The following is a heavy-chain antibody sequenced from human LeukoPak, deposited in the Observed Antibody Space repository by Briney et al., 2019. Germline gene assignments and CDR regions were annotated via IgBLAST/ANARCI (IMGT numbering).Heavy chain of an antibody. CDR2: IYHTGST. CDR3: ATGMLDC. Sequence: SETLSLTCTVSGGSISSYYWSWVRQPPGKGLEWIGQIYHTGSTNYNPSLKSRVTISVDKSKNQFSLKLSSVTAAGTAVYYCATGMLDCWGQGTLVTVSS. J-gene: IGHJ4*02. V-gene: IGHV4-59*12. CDR1: GGSISSYY.